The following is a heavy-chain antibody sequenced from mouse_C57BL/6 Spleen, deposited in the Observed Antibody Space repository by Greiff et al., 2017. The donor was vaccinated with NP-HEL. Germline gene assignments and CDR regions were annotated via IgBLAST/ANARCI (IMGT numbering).Heavy chain of an antibody. D-gene: IGHD1-1*01. CDR1: GYTFTDYY. J-gene: IGHJ1*03. Sequence: EVQLQQSGPELVKPGASVKISCKASGYTFTDYYMNWVKQSHGKSLEWIGDINPNNGGTSYNQKFKGKATLTVDKSSSTAYMELRSLTSEDSAVYYCARSGVYITTARWYFDVWGTGTTVTVSS. V-gene: IGHV1-26*01. CDR3: ARSGVYITTARWYFDV. CDR2: INPNNGGT.